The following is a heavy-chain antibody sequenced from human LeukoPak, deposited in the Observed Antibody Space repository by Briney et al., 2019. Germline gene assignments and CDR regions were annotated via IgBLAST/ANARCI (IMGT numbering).Heavy chain of an antibody. CDR1: GFTFSSYA. CDR2: IIATGGST. V-gene: IGHV3-23*01. J-gene: IGHJ3*02. CDR3: AKGKTSGWDQDAFDI. Sequence: GASLRLSCAAAGFTFSSYAMSWVSQAPGKGLEWVSRIIATGGSTYYADSVKGRFAISRDNSKNALYLQLNSLRVEDTAVYYCAKGKTSGWDQDAFDIWGQGTMVTVPS. D-gene: IGHD6-19*01.